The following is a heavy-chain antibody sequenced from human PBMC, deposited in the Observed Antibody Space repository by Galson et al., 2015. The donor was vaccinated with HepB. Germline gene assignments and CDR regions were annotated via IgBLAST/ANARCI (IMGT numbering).Heavy chain of an antibody. CDR3: ARVGWFGESPGR. CDR2: ISGSTTYT. D-gene: IGHD3-10*01. V-gene: IGHV3-11*06. Sequence: SLRLSCAASGFTFSDYYMSWIRQAPGKGLEWVSYISGSTTYTNYAGPMKGRFTISRDNAKNSLSLQMNSLRDEDTAVYYCARVGWFGESPGRWGQGTLVTVSS. CDR1: GFTFSDYY. J-gene: IGHJ4*02.